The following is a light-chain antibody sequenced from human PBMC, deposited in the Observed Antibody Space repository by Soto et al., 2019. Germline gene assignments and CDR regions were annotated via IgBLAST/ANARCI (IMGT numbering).Light chain of an antibody. V-gene: IGKV1-6*01. Sequence: AIPMTQSPSSLSASVGDRVTITCRASQGIRNDLGWYQQKPGKAPKLLIYAASSLQSGVPSRFSGSGSGSDFTLTISSLQPEDFATYYCLQDYNYPPTFGPGTKVDIK. CDR2: AAS. CDR1: QGIRND. J-gene: IGKJ3*01. CDR3: LQDYNYPPT.